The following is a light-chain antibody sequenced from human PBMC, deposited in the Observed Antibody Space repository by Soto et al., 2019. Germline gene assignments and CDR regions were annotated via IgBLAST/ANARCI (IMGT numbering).Light chain of an antibody. CDR3: QQYDTLPLT. CDR2: DSS. Sequence: DIQMTQSPSSLSASVGDRVSITCQASQDITNYLNWYQQKPGKAPELLIHDSSNLETGVQSRFSGSGSGTYSSFTISSLQPEDIATYYCQQYDTLPLTFGQGTRLEIK. V-gene: IGKV1-33*01. CDR1: QDITNY. J-gene: IGKJ5*01.